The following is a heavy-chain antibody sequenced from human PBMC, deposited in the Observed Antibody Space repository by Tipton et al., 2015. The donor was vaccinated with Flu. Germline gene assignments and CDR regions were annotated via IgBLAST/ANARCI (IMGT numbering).Heavy chain of an antibody. CDR2: VHKTGST. Sequence: TLSLTCSVSGDSISSGSYYWTWIRQPAGKGLEWIGNVHKTGSTYFNPSLTSRVTISVDTSKNQFSLRLTSVTATDTAVYYCARRDYSNYVSEPKNWFDPWGQGTLVTVSS. V-gene: IGHV4-61*09. J-gene: IGHJ5*02. CDR3: ARRDYSNYVSEPKNWFDP. CDR1: GDSISSGSYY. D-gene: IGHD4-11*01.